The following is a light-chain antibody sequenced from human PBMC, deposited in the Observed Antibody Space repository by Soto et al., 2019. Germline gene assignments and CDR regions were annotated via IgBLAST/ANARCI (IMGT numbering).Light chain of an antibody. CDR2: GAS. V-gene: IGKV3-20*01. Sequence: EIVLTQSPGTLSLSPGERATLPCRASQSVSNNYLAWYQQKPGQAPRLLIYGASNRATVIPDRFSGSGSGTDFTHTISRLEPEDFAVYYCQQYGSSGTFGQGTKVDIK. CDR1: QSVSNNY. J-gene: IGKJ1*01. CDR3: QQYGSSGT.